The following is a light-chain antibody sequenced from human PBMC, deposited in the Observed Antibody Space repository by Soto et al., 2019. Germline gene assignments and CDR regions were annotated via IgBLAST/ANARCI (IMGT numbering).Light chain of an antibody. Sequence: EFVLTQSPGTLSLSPGERATLSCRASQTVRNNYLAWYQQKPGQAPRLLIYDASSRATGIPDRFRGSGSGTDFTLTISRLEPEDFAVYYCQQYGGLPTFGQGTKVDIK. J-gene: IGKJ1*01. V-gene: IGKV3-20*01. CDR3: QQYGGLPT. CDR1: QTVRNNY. CDR2: DAS.